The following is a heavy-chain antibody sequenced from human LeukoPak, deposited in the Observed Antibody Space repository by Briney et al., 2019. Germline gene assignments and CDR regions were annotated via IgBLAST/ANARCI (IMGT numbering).Heavy chain of an antibody. J-gene: IGHJ4*02. D-gene: IGHD6-19*01. CDR3: ARAIKAVAGTFHRDYYFDY. Sequence: GGSLRLSCAASGFTFSSYAMHWVRQAPGKGLEWVAVISYDGSNKYYADSVKGRFTISRDNSKNTLYLQMNSLRAEDTAVYYCARAIKAVAGTFHRDYYFDYWGQGTLVTVSS. CDR2: ISYDGSNK. V-gene: IGHV3-30*04. CDR1: GFTFSSYA.